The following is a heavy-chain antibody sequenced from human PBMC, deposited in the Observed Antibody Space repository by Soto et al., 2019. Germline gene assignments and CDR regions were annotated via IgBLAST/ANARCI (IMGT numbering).Heavy chain of an antibody. CDR3: ARGTLDGYCTNGVCYSFDY. J-gene: IGHJ4*02. Sequence: QVQLVQSGAEVKKPGSSVKVSCKASGGTFSSYAISWVRQAPGQGLEWMGGIIPIFGTANYAQKFQGRVTITADKSTSTAYMELSSLRSEDTAVYYCARGTLDGYCTNGVCYSFDYWGQGTLVTVSS. D-gene: IGHD2-8*01. CDR1: GGTFSSYA. CDR2: IIPIFGTA. V-gene: IGHV1-69*06.